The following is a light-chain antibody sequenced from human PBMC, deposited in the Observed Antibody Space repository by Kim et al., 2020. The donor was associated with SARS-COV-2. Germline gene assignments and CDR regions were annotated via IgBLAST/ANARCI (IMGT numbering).Light chain of an antibody. CDR1: RSNIGSSF. Sequence: KVTTSCSACRSNIGSSFYARYHQHPPAAPTLLVYDSSNQPSAVPARLSGSKSATSAAFFTTAVETGDEADYYCGTWQSSLSVVVFGGGTQLTVL. CDR3: GTWQSSLSVVV. V-gene: IGLV1-51*02. J-gene: IGLJ3*02. CDR2: DSS.